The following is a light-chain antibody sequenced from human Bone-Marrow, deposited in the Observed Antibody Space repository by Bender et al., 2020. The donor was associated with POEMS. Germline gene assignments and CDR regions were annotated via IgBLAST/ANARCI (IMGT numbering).Light chain of an antibody. J-gene: IGLJ1*01. CDR1: KLGEKD. CDR2: QDK. CDR3: QAWDSSTAHV. Sequence: SSELAQPPSVSLSPGQTATITCSGHKLGEKDVSWYQQRPGQSPLLVIYQDKKRPSGIPDRFSGSNSGDTATLTISGTQAMDEADYYCQAWDSSTAHVFGTGTKVSVL. V-gene: IGLV3-1*01.